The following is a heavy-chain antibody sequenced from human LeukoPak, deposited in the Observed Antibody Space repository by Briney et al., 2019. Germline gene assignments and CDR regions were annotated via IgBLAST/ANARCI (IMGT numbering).Heavy chain of an antibody. V-gene: IGHV4-59*01. CDR1: GGSISSYY. CDR2: IYDSGST. D-gene: IGHD3-22*01. J-gene: IGHJ4*02. Sequence: PSETLSLTCTVSGGSISSYYWSWIRQPPGKGLEWIGYIYDSGSTNYNPSLKSRVTISVDTSKNQFSLKLSSVTAADTAVYYCARVRDYYDRSPFDYWGQGTLVTVSS. CDR3: ARVRDYYDRSPFDY.